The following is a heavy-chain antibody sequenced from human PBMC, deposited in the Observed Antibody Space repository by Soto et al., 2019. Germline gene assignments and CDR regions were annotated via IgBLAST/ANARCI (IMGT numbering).Heavy chain of an antibody. CDR3: AIAGGPGAGKHHYGLDV. D-gene: IGHD1-1*01. V-gene: IGHV1-18*01. Sequence: QVQLVQSGGEVTKPGASVRVSCQASGYPFNKFGIHCVRQAPGQGREWLGRMRGRSGEPNCAPNVRDRSTMATDTSNNTAYRELRSLRSADTAVYYCAIAGGPGAGKHHYGLDVWGQGTTVTVSS. CDR1: GYPFNKFG. CDR2: MRGRSGEP. J-gene: IGHJ6*02.